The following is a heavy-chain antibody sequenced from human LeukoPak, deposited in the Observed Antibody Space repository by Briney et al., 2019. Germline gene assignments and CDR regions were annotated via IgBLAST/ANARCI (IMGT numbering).Heavy chain of an antibody. J-gene: IGHJ3*02. CDR1: GFSFSSHW. CDR3: ANYRIQLWQRNDAFDI. D-gene: IGHD5-18*01. Sequence: GGSLRLSCAASGFSFSSHWVHWVRQAPGKGLVWVSRISDDGSYTSNVDSVKGRFTISRDNVNNMLYLHMNSLRAEDTAVYYCANYRIQLWQRNDAFDICGQGTMVTVSS. CDR2: ISDDGSYT. V-gene: IGHV3-74*01.